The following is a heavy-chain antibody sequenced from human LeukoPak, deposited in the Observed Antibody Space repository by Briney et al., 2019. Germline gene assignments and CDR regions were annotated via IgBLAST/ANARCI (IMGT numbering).Heavy chain of an antibody. Sequence: PSETLSLTCTVSGGSISSSSYYWGWIRQPPGKGLEWIGSIYYSGSTYYNPSLKSRVTISVDTSKNQFSLKLSSVTAADTAVYYCARGGDSSGWTNNWFDPWGQGTLVTVSS. J-gene: IGHJ5*02. D-gene: IGHD6-19*01. CDR3: ARGGDSSGWTNNWFDP. V-gene: IGHV4-39*01. CDR2: IYYSGST. CDR1: GGSISSSSYY.